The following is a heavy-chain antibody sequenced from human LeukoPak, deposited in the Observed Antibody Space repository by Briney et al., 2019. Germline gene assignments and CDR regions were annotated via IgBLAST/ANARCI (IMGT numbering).Heavy chain of an antibody. CDR3: ARAGLGIATKFDP. V-gene: IGHV4-61*02. D-gene: IGHD6-13*01. CDR1: GGSISSGSYY. CDR2: IYSSGST. J-gene: IGHJ5*02. Sequence: SETLSLTCSVSGGSISSGSYYWSWIRQPAGKGLEWIGRIYSSGSTNYNPSLKSRVTISVDTSKNQFSLKLSSVTAADTAVYYCARAGLGIATKFDPWGREPWSPSPQ.